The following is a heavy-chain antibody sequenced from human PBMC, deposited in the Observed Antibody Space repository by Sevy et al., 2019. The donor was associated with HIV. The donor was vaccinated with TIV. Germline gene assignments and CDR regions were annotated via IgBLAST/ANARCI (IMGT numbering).Heavy chain of an antibody. Sequence: GGSLRLSCAASGFTFITYNMNWVRLAPGKGLEWVSSISGSSNYIYYAESLKGRFIVSRDNAKDTLYLQMNSLRADDTALYYCARGPPDGSYDYFDYWGQGTLVTVSS. CDR2: ISGSSNYI. CDR1: GFTFITYN. CDR3: ARGPPDGSYDYFDY. D-gene: IGHD1-26*01. J-gene: IGHJ4*02. V-gene: IGHV3-21*06.